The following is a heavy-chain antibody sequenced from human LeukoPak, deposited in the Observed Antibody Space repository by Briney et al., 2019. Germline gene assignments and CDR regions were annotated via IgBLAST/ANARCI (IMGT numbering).Heavy chain of an antibody. CDR1: GFTFSSYA. Sequence: GGSLRLSCAASGFTFSSYAMHWVRQAPGKGLEWVAVISYDGSNKYYADSVKGRFTISRDNSKNTLYLQMNSLRAEDTAVYYCARGRVAGMEIDYWGQGTLVTVSS. CDR2: ISYDGSNK. J-gene: IGHJ4*02. CDR3: ARGRVAGMEIDY. D-gene: IGHD6-19*01. V-gene: IGHV3-30-3*01.